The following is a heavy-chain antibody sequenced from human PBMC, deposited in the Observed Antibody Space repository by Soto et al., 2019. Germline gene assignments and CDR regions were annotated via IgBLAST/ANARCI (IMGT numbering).Heavy chain of an antibody. CDR2: IYHSGST. J-gene: IGHJ6*02. Sequence: QVQLQESGPGLVKPSGTLSLTCAVSGGSISSSNWWSWVRQPPGKGLEWIGEIYHSGSTNYNPSLQRRVTISVDKSKNQFSLKLSSVTAADTAVYYCARDMYDILDSHEGMDVWGQGTTVTVSS. V-gene: IGHV4-4*02. CDR3: ARDMYDILDSHEGMDV. D-gene: IGHD3-9*01. CDR1: GGSISSSNW.